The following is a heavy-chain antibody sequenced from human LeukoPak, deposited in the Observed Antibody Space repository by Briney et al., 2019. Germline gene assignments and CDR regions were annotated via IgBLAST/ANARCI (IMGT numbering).Heavy chain of an antibody. CDR2: ISAYNGNT. CDR3: ARVRDTAMVTSPYYFDY. CDR1: GYTFTSYG. D-gene: IGHD5-18*01. Sequence: ASVKVSCKASGYTFTSYGISWVRQAPGQGLEWMGWISAYNGNTNYAQKLQGRVTMTTDTSTSTAYMELGSLRSDDTAVYYCARVRDTAMVTSPYYFDYWGQGTLVTVSS. V-gene: IGHV1-18*01. J-gene: IGHJ4*02.